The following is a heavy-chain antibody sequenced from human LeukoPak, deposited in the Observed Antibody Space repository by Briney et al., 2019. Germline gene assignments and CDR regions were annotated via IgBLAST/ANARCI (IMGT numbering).Heavy chain of an antibody. Sequence: ASVTVSRKASGYTFTSYDINWVRQATGQGLEWMGWMNPNSGNTGYAQKFQGRVTMTRNTSISTAYMELSSLRSEDTAVYYCARGANYYDSSGPYGGIWGQGTMVTVSS. CDR3: ARGANYYDSSGPYGGI. CDR1: GYTFTSYD. J-gene: IGHJ3*02. V-gene: IGHV1-8*01. CDR2: MNPNSGNT. D-gene: IGHD3-22*01.